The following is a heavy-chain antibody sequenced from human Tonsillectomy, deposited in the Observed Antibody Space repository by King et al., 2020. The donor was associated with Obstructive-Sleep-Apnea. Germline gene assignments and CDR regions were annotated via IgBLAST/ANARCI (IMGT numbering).Heavy chain of an antibody. J-gene: IGHJ4*02. CDR2: ISYDGNNK. Sequence: VQLVESGGGVVQPGTSLRLSCAASGFTFNTLPLHWVRQAPGKGLEWVAVISYDGNNKQYRDSVKGRFTITRDNSKNTLYLQMNSLRVEDTAVYYCARVRDQDLSTPEAGTAYWGLGTLVTVSS. V-gene: IGHV3-30-3*01. CDR3: ARVRDQDLSTPEAGTAY. CDR1: GFTFNTLP. D-gene: IGHD1-14*01.